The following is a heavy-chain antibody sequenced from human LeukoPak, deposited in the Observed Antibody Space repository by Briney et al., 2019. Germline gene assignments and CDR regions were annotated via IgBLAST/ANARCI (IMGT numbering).Heavy chain of an antibody. V-gene: IGHV4-39*07. Sequence: SETLSLTCTVSGDSISTSSYYWGWIRQPPGKGLEWIGIIYYSGSTYYNPSLKSRVTISVDTSKNQFSLKLSSVTAADTAVYYCARGSLRGRRTAFDYWGQGTLIAASS. CDR3: ARGSLRGRRTAFDY. J-gene: IGHJ4*02. CDR2: IYYSGST. D-gene: IGHD2-21*02. CDR1: GDSISTSSYY.